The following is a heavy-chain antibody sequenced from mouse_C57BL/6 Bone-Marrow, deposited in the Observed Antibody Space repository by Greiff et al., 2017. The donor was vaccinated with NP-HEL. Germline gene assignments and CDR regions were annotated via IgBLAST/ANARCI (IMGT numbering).Heavy chain of an antibody. Sequence: QVQLKESGAELARPGASVKLSCKASGYTFTSYGISWVKQRTGQGLEWIGEIYPRSGNTYYNEKFKGKATLTADKSSSTAYMELRSLTSEDSAVYFCARGDYQYYFDYWGQGTTLTVSS. D-gene: IGHD2-4*01. CDR2: IYPRSGNT. CDR1: GYTFTSYG. J-gene: IGHJ2*01. CDR3: ARGDYQYYFDY. V-gene: IGHV1-81*01.